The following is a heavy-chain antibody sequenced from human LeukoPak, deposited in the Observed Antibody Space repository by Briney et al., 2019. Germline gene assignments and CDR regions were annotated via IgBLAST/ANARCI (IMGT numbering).Heavy chain of an antibody. V-gene: IGHV3-48*02. J-gene: IGHJ3*02. CDR1: GFTFSRYS. Sequence: GGSLRLSCAASGFTFSRYSMNWVRQAPGKGLEWVSYISSSRSTMYYADSVKGRFTISRDNARNSLYLQMNSLRDEDTAVYYCARNGLGYYDSSGSRDAFDIWGQGTMVTVSS. CDR2: ISSSRSTM. CDR3: ARNGLGYYDSSGSRDAFDI. D-gene: IGHD3-22*01.